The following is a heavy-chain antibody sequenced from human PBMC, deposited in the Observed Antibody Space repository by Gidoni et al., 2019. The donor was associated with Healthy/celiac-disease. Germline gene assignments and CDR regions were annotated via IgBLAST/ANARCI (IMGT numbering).Heavy chain of an antibody. CDR3: ASPGGGETDY. V-gene: IGHV4-39*01. CDR1: GGSISSSSYY. Sequence: QLQLQESGPGLVKPSETLSLTCTVSGGSISSSSYYWGWIRQPPGKWLNWIGSIYYSGTTYYTPSLKSRIPISLDTSKNQFSLKLSSVTAADTAVYYCASPGGGETDYWGQGTLVTVSS. D-gene: IGHD3-16*01. J-gene: IGHJ4*02. CDR2: IYYSGTT.